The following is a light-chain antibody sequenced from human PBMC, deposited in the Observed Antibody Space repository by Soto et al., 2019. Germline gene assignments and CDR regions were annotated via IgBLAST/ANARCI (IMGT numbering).Light chain of an antibody. CDR2: KAS. CDR3: QQYDTSPLT. J-gene: IGKJ4*01. Sequence: EMRRSQAPSTLSASVGDRVTITCRASQSVKSRLASYQQKPGKAPKLLLYKASSLETGVPPRFSGSGSGTEFPLTIRSLQPDAFGTYYCQQYDTSPLTFGGGTKVDIK. V-gene: IGKV1-5*03. CDR1: QSVKSR.